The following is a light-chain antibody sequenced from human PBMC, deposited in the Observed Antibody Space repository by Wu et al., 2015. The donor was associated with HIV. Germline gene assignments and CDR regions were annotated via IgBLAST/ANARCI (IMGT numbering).Light chain of an antibody. Sequence: DIQMTQSPSTLSASVGDRVTITCRASQSVGLWLAWYQQKPGKAPRLLIYKASNLESGVPSKFSGGGSGTEFTLTINSLQSDDFATYYCQQYYTYPYTFGQGTKLQIK. J-gene: IGKJ2*01. CDR2: KAS. CDR3: QQYYTYPYT. CDR1: QSVGLW. V-gene: IGKV1-5*03.